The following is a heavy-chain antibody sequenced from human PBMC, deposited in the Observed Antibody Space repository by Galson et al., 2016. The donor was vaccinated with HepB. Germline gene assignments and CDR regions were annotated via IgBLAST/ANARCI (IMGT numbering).Heavy chain of an antibody. Sequence: SETLSLTCTVSGYSISSGYYWGWLRQPPGKGLEWIGSISRSGSTDYNPSLKSRVTISVDTSKNQFSLNLSSVTAADTAVYYCGRGQWLLQGDRIYFDYWGQGTLVTVS. CDR3: GRGQWLLQGDRIYFDY. CDR2: ISRSGST. V-gene: IGHV4-38-2*02. CDR1: GYSISSGYY. D-gene: IGHD6-19*01. J-gene: IGHJ4*02.